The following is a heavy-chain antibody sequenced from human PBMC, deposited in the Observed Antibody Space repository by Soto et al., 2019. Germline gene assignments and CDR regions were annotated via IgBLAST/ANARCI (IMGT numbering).Heavy chain of an antibody. CDR2: ISYDGTDK. Sequence: QVQLVESGGGVVQPGGSLRLSCAASGFTFSNFAMHWVRQSTGKGLEWLAFISYDGTDKFYADSVKGRFTISRDNSKNTLYLQMNGLRPEDTAVHYCTKESDSFDMWGQGTMVTVSS. CDR3: TKESDSFDM. J-gene: IGHJ3*02. V-gene: IGHV3-30*18. CDR1: GFTFSNFA.